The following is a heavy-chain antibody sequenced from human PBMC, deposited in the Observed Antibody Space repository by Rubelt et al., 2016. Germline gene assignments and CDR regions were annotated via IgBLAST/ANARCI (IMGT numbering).Heavy chain of an antibody. CDR2: INPNSGGT. Sequence: GLEWMGRINPNSGGTNYAQKFQGRVTMTRDTSISTAYMELSRLRSDDTAVYYCARDVVFSSGWYYFDYWGQGTLVTVSS. J-gene: IGHJ4*02. CDR3: ARDVVFSSGWYYFDY. V-gene: IGHV1-2*06. D-gene: IGHD6-19*01.